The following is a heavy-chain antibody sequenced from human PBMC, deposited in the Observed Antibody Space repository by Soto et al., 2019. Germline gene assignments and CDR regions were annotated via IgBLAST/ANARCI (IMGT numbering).Heavy chain of an antibody. CDR2: MNPNSGNT. CDR1: GYTFTSYD. V-gene: IGHV1-8*01. CDR3: ARGLYSSGGPTDY. Sequence: EASVKVSCKASGYTFTSYDINWVRQATGQGLEWMGWMNPNSGNTGYAQKFQGRVTMTRNTSISTAYMELSSLRSEDTAVYYCARGLYSSGGPTDYGGQGTLVTVSS. J-gene: IGHJ4*02. D-gene: IGHD6-19*01.